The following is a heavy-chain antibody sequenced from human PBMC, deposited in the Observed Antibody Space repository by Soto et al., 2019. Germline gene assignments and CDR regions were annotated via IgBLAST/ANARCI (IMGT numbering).Heavy chain of an antibody. Sequence: QVQLQESGPGLVKPSHTLSLTCTVSGGSISSGGYYWSWIRQHPGKGLEWIGYIYYSGSTYYNPSLKSRVTISVXXSXNXXSLKLSSVTAAVTAVYYCARASGYSSIWYGTNFDYWGQGTLVTVSS. CDR1: GGSISSGGYY. V-gene: IGHV4-31*03. CDR3: ARASGYSSIWYGTNFDY. D-gene: IGHD6-13*01. J-gene: IGHJ4*02. CDR2: IYYSGST.